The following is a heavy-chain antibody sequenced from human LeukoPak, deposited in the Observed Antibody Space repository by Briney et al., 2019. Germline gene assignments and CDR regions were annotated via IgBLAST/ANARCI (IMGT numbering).Heavy chain of an antibody. Sequence: PGESLQISCKGSGHSFSTDWIAWARQMPGKGLEWMGVIYAGDADTRYSPSFQGQVTISADKSLNTAYLQWTNLKASDTAMYYCARFRGELMDGFDFWGQGTLVTVSS. V-gene: IGHV5-51*01. J-gene: IGHJ4*02. CDR2: IYAGDADT. CDR1: GHSFSTDW. CDR3: ARFRGELMDGFDF. D-gene: IGHD1-7*01.